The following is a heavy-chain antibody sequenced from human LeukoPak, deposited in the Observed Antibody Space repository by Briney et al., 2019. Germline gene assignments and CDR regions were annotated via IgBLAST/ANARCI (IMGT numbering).Heavy chain of an antibody. D-gene: IGHD3-10*01. J-gene: IGHJ4*02. CDR1: GFTVSNNY. CDR3: ARDPGTHTDY. V-gene: IGHV3-33*08. Sequence: PGGSLRLSCAASGFTVSNNYMSWVRQAPGKGLEWVAVIWYDGSNKYYADSVKGRFTISRDNSKNTLYLQMNSLRAEDTAVYYCARDPGTHTDYWGQGTLVTVSS. CDR2: IWYDGSNK.